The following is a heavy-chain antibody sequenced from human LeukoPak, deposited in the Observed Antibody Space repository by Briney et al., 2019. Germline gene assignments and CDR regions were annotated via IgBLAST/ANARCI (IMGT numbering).Heavy chain of an antibody. CDR1: GFMFSDYF. D-gene: IGHD5-12*01. J-gene: IGHJ4*02. V-gene: IGHV3-11*06. CDR2: ISSNSKYT. CDR3: ARGSLHSAYGFDY. Sequence: GGSLRLSCAASGFMFSDYFMSWIRQAPGKELEWISYISSNSKYTKYADSVKGRFTIARDNAKNSVYLQMNSLRAEDTAVYYCARGSLHSAYGFDYWGQGTLVTVSS.